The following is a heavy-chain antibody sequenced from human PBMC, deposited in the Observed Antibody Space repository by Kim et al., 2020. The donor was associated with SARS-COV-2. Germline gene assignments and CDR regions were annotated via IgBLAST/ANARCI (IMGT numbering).Heavy chain of an antibody. J-gene: IGHJ6*02. V-gene: IGHV3-64D*09. Sequence: YEESGKGRYTSSRDNSKNTLYLQMSSLRAEDTAVYYCVKDHYYYYYGMDVWGQGTTVTVSS. CDR3: VKDHYYYYYGMDV.